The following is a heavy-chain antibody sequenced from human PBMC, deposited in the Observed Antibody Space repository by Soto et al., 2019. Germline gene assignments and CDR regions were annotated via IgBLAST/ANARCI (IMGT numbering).Heavy chain of an antibody. CDR1: GGSFSGYY. CDR3: ARAPITMVRGVIYYYYGMDV. J-gene: IGHJ6*02. CDR2: INHSGST. V-gene: IGHV4-34*01. Sequence: SETLSLTCAVYGGSFSGYYWSWIRQPPGKGLEWIGEINHSGSTNYNPSLKSRVTISVDTSKNQFSLKLSSVTAADTAVYYCARAPITMVRGVIYYYYGMDVWGQGTTVTVSS. D-gene: IGHD3-10*01.